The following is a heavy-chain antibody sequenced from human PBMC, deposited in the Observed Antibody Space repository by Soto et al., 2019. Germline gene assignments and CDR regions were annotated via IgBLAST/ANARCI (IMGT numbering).Heavy chain of an antibody. J-gene: IGHJ5*01. D-gene: IGHD2-15*01. V-gene: IGHV4-30-4*01. CDR2: IYKSATT. Sequence: ASETLSLTCSVSGDSISTVDYFWAWIRQPPGQTLEYIGYIYKSATTYYNPSFESRVAISLDTSKSQFSLTVTSVTAGDTAVYFCARGRYCLTGSCFPNWFDSWGRGTLVTVS. CDR3: ARGRYCLTGSCFPNWFDS. CDR1: GDSISTVDYF.